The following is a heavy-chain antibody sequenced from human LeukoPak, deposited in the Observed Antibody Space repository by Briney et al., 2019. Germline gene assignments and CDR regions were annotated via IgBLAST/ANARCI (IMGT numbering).Heavy chain of an antibody. CDR3: ASARGYSYGLIDY. CDR1: GYTFTSYG. V-gene: IGHV1-69*13. J-gene: IGHJ4*02. D-gene: IGHD5-18*01. CDR2: IILIFGTA. Sequence: GASVKVSCKASGYTFTSYGISWVRQAPGQGLEWMGGIILIFGTANYAQKFQGRVTITADESTSTAYMELSSLRSEDTAVYYCASARGYSYGLIDYWGQGTLVTVSS.